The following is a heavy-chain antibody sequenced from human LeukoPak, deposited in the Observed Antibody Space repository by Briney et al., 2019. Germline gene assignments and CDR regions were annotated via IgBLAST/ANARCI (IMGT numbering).Heavy chain of an antibody. Sequence: GASVKLSCKASGYTFTSYGVSWVRQAPGQGLEWMGWISAYNGNTNYAQKLQGRVTMTTDTSTSTAYMELRSLRSDDTAVYYCARGYCSGGSCYHDYWGQGTLVTVSS. CDR2: ISAYNGNT. CDR1: GYTFTSYG. V-gene: IGHV1-18*01. J-gene: IGHJ4*02. D-gene: IGHD2-15*01. CDR3: ARGYCSGGSCYHDY.